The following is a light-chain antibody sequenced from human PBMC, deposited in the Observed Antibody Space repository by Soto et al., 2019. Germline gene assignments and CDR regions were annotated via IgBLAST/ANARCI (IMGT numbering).Light chain of an antibody. J-gene: IGKJ1*01. Sequence: EVVLTQSPGTLSLFPGERATLSCRANQSVSSTFLAWYQQKPGQAPRLLIYGASRRATGIPDRFSGSGSGTDFTLTISRLEPEDCAVYYCQQYGTSLKWTFGQGTKVGVK. CDR1: QSVSSTF. CDR2: GAS. CDR3: QQYGTSLKWT. V-gene: IGKV3-20*01.